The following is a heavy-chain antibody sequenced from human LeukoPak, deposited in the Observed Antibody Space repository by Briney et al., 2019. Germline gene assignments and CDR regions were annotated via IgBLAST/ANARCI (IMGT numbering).Heavy chain of an antibody. V-gene: IGHV1-69*13. Sequence: ASVKVSCKASGGTFSSYAISWVRQAPGQGLEWIGGIIPIFGTANYAQKFQGRVTITADESTSTAYMELSSLRSEDTAVYYCARASDYDFWSSYFDYWGQGTLVTVSS. J-gene: IGHJ4*02. CDR3: ARASDYDFWSSYFDY. D-gene: IGHD3-3*01. CDR2: IIPIFGTA. CDR1: GGTFSSYA.